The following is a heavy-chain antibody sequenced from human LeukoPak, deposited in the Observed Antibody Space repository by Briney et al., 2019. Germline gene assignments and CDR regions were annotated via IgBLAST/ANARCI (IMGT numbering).Heavy chain of an antibody. J-gene: IGHJ4*02. D-gene: IGHD1-26*01. V-gene: IGHV3-74*01. Sequence: HPGGSLRLSCAATGFTFSGYWMHWGRQAPGEGLGWVSRINSDGRRTIYADSVKGRYTISRDNANDTLYLQMNTLRAEDTAVYYCARVRVGTTYFDYGGQGTLVTVSA. CDR1: GFTFSGYW. CDR2: INSDGRRT. CDR3: ARVRVGTTYFDY.